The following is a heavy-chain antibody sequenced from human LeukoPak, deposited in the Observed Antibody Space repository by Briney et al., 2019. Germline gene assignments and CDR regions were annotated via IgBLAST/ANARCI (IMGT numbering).Heavy chain of an antibody. CDR2: ISISGTYI. D-gene: IGHD1-26*01. Sequence: GGSLRLSCAGSGFILSEYNMNWVRQAAGKGLEWVSLISISGTYITYADSVKGRFTISRENAKNSLYLQMNSLRAEDTAVYYCSRDISATTLAYDYWGQVTLVTVSS. V-gene: IGHV3-21*01. CDR3: SRDISATTLAYDY. J-gene: IGHJ4*02. CDR1: GFILSEYN.